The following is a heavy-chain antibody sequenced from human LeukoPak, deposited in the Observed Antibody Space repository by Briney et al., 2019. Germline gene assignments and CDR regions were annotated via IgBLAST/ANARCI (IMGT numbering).Heavy chain of an antibody. CDR3: AKLGISDGIDY. J-gene: IGHJ4*02. CDR2: ITGSGGST. D-gene: IGHD1-14*01. V-gene: IGHV3-23*01. CDR1: GFTFSSHA. Sequence: GGSLRLSCAASGFTFSSHAMTWVRQAPGKGLEWGSSITGSGGSTFYAASVKGRFTISRDNSKNTLYLQTNSLRAEDTAVYYCAKLGISDGIDYWGQGTLVTVSS.